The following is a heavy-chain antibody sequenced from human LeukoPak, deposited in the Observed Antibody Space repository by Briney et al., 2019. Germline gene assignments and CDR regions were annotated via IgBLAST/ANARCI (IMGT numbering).Heavy chain of an antibody. D-gene: IGHD2-15*01. J-gene: IGHJ6*02. CDR2: IYYSGST. Sequence: SQTLSLTCTVSGGSISSGGYYWSWIRQHPGKGLEWNGYIYYSGSTYYNPSLKSRVTISVDTSKNQFSLKLSSVTAADTAVYYCARDLGYCSGGSCHTYYYYGMDVWGQGTTVTVSS. CDR3: ARDLGYCSGGSCHTYYYYGMDV. CDR1: GGSISSGGYY. V-gene: IGHV4-31*03.